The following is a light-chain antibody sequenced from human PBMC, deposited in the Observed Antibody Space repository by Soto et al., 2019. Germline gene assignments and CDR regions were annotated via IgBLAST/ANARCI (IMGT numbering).Light chain of an antibody. Sequence: IVMTQSPDSLAVYLGERATINCKSSQSVLYSSNNKKYLAWYQQRPGQPPKLLIYWASTRESGVPDRFSGSGSGTDFTLTISSLQAEDVAVYYCQQYYNTPWTFGQGTKVEIK. V-gene: IGKV4-1*01. CDR2: WAS. CDR3: QQYYNTPWT. J-gene: IGKJ1*01. CDR1: QSVLYSSNNKKY.